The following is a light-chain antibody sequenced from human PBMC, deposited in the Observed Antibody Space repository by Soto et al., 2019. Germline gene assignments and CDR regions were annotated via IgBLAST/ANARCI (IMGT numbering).Light chain of an antibody. CDR1: QSIRKY. V-gene: IGKV1-17*01. Sequence: DIQMTQSPSSLSASVGDRVIITCRASQSIRKYLNWYQHKPGKVPTLLIYAASSLQSGVPSRFSGSGSGTEFTLTISSLQPEDFATYYCLRHDLYPWTFGQGTKVDIK. CDR3: LRHDLYPWT. J-gene: IGKJ1*01. CDR2: AAS.